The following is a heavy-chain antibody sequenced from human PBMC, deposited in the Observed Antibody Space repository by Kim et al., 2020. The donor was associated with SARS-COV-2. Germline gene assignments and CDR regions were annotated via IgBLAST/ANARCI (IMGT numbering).Heavy chain of an antibody. V-gene: IGHV5-51*01. D-gene: IGHD3-16*01. Sequence: SPSFQGQVTISADKSISTAYLQWSSLKASDTAMYYCARRGGRGILVWFDPWGQGTLVTVSS. J-gene: IGHJ5*02. CDR3: ARRGGRGILVWFDP.